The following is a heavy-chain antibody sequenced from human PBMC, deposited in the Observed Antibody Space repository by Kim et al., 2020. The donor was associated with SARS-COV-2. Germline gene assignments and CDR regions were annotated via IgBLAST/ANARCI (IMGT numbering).Heavy chain of an antibody. Sequence: SETLSLTCTVSGGSISSSSYYWGWIRQPPGKGLEWIGSIYYSGSTYYNPSLKSRVTISVDTSKNQFSLKLSSVTAADTAVYYCARGKMATISTYKPNFD. CDR3: ARGKMATISTYKPNFD. J-gene: IGHJ4*01. V-gene: IGHV4-39*07. CDR1: GGSISSSSYY. D-gene: IGHD5-12*01. CDR2: IYYSGST.